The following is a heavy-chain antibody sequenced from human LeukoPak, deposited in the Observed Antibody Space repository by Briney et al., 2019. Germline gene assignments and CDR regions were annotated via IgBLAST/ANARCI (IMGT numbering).Heavy chain of an antibody. Sequence: SETLSLTCTVSGGSISSYYWSWSRQPPGKGLELIGYIYYSWSTNYNPSLKSRGTISVDTSKNQFSLKLSSVTAADTAVYYCARHGYGYSYYFDYWGQGTLVTVSS. CDR1: GGSISSYY. CDR3: ARHGYGYSYYFDY. D-gene: IGHD5-18*01. J-gene: IGHJ4*02. CDR2: IYYSWST. V-gene: IGHV4-59*08.